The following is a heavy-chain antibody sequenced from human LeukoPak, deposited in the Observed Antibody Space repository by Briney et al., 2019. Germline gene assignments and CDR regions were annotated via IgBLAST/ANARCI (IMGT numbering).Heavy chain of an antibody. CDR1: GGSISSSSYY. CDR3: ARGGNRLDY. Sequence: PSETLSLTCTVSGGSISSSSYYWGWIRQPPGKGLEWIGFIYYTGSTNYNPSLKSRVTMSVDTSKSQISLKLTSVTAADTAVYYCARGGNRLDYWGQGTLVTVSS. J-gene: IGHJ4*02. D-gene: IGHD1-14*01. V-gene: IGHV4-39*07. CDR2: IYYTGST.